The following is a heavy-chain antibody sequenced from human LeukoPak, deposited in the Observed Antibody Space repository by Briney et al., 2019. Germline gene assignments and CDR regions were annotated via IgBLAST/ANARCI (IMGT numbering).Heavy chain of an antibody. J-gene: IGHJ5*02. CDR1: GFTFSTYG. CDR2: IPSGGGT. D-gene: IGHD3-10*01. V-gene: IGHV3-23*01. Sequence: PSGGSLRLSCAASGFTFSTYGMSWVRQAPGKGLQWVSTIPSGGGTYYADSVKGRFTISRDNSKSTLYLQMNSLRAEDTAVYYCAKDTIPSFRYYYGSGSANWFDPWGQGTLATVSS. CDR3: AKDTIPSFRYYYGSGSANWFDP.